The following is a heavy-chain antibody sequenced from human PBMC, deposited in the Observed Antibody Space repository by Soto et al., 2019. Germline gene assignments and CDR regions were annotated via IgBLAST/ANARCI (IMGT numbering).Heavy chain of an antibody. CDR1: GYTFTSYA. Sequence: QVQLVQSGAEEKKPGASVKVSCKASGYTFTSYAMHWVRQAPGQRLEWMGWINAGNGNTKYSQKFQGRVTITRDTSASTAYMELGSLRSEATAAYYCARSIVVVTALYYWGQGTLVTVSS. CDR3: ARSIVVVTALYY. D-gene: IGHD2-21*02. CDR2: INAGNGNT. J-gene: IGHJ4*02. V-gene: IGHV1-3*05.